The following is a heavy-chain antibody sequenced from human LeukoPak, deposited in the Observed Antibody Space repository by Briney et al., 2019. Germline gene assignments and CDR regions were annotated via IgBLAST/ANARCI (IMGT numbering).Heavy chain of an antibody. J-gene: IGHJ3*02. CDR2: IIPIFGTA. D-gene: IGHD4-23*01. V-gene: IGHV1-69*05. Sequence: ASVKVSCKACGGTFSSYAISWVRQATGQGLEWIGGIIPIFGTANYAQKFQGRVTITTDESTSTAYMELSSLRSEDTAVYYCARVIGKSRWAFDIWGQGTMVTVSS. CDR3: ARVIGKSRWAFDI. CDR1: GGTFSSYA.